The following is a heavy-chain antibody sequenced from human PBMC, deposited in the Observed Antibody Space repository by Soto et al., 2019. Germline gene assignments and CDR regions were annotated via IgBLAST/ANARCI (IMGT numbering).Heavy chain of an antibody. D-gene: IGHD4-17*01. CDR2: IRSKAYGGTT. CDR1: GFTFGDYA. CDR3: TRVLLDYGDYYDY. J-gene: IGHJ4*02. V-gene: IGHV3-49*03. Sequence: HPGGSLRLSCTASGFTFGDYAMSWFHQAPGKGLEWVGFIRSKAYGGTTEYAASVKGRFTISRDDSKSIAYLQMNSLKTEDTAVYYCTRVLLDYGDYYDYWGQGTLVTVSS.